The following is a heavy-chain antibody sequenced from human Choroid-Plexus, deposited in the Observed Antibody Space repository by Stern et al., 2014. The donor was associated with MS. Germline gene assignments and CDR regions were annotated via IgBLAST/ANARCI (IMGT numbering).Heavy chain of an antibody. CDR1: GFTFGSCA. CDR3: AKDRQYLTYFFDH. Sequence: VQLVASGGGVVQPGGPLRLSCVASGFTFGSCAMHWVRQAPGKGLEWVAGVSYDGSNKYYADSVKGRFTISRDNYQNTLYMQMSSLRPEDTAVYYCAKDRQYLTYFFDHWGQGSLVTVSS. D-gene: IGHD2/OR15-2a*01. J-gene: IGHJ5*02. V-gene: IGHV3-30*18. CDR2: VSYDGSNK.